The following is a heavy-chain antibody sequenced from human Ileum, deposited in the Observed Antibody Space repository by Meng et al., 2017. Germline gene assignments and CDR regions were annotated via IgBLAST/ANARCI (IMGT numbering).Heavy chain of an antibody. Sequence: GGSLRLSCKGSGYSFTNYWIGWVRQMPGKGLELMGIIYPGDSDTRYSPSFQGQVTISADKSISTAYLQWSSLKASDTAMYYCARHPYCSTSCYGGSNYLDYWGQGTLVTVSS. CDR3: ARHPYCSTSCYGGSNYLDY. CDR1: GYSFTNYW. CDR2: IYPGDSDT. J-gene: IGHJ4*02. D-gene: IGHD2-2*01. V-gene: IGHV5-51*01.